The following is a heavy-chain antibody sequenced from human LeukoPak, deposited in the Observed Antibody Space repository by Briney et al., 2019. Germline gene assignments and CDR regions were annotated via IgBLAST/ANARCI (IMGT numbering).Heavy chain of an antibody. J-gene: IGHJ4*02. V-gene: IGHV3-48*03. CDR3: ARAFGSGYFDY. D-gene: IGHD3-10*01. CDR2: ISKSGGTR. Sequence: PGGSLRLSCAASGFTFNSHEMNWVRQAPGKGLEWVSYISKSGGTRYYADSPKGRFTISRDNAKNSLHLQMNSLRAEDTAVYYCARAFGSGYFDYWGQGTLVTVSS. CDR1: GFTFNSHE.